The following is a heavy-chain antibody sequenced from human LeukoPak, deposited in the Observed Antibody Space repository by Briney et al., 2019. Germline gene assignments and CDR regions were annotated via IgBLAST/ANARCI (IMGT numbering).Heavy chain of an antibody. J-gene: IGHJ4*02. CDR2: IYYSGST. V-gene: IGHV4-61*08. D-gene: IGHD5-18*01. CDR3: AREAMYSYGNNFDY. Sequence: SETLSLTCTVSGGSISSGGYYWSWIRQHPGKGLEWIGYIYYSGSTNYNPSLKSRVTISVDTSKNQFSLKLSSVTAADTAVYHCAREAMYSYGNNFDYWGQGTLVTVSS. CDR1: GGSISSGGYY.